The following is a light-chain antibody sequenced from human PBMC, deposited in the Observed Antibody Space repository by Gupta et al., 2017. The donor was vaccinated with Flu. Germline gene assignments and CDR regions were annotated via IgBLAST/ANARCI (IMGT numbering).Light chain of an antibody. J-gene: IGLJ1*01. CDR2: GVT. CDR3: ISYTTTSTLYYV. Sequence: QSALTQPASVSGSPGQSITISCTGTTTDVGGYNYVSWYQHRPDKAPKLIIYGVTTRPSGVSARFSGSKSGNTASLTISGLQPEDEADYYCISYTTTSTLYYVFGTGTKVTVL. CDR1: TTDVGGYNY. V-gene: IGLV2-14*01.